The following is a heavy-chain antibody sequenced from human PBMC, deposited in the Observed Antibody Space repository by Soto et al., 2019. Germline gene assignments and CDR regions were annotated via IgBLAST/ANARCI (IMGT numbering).Heavy chain of an antibody. J-gene: IGHJ4*02. CDR3: AKDLPEMATNTPDS. Sequence: QVHLVESGGGVVQPGRSLRLSCAASGFTFTSFGIHWVRQAPGKGLEWVAVVSYDGIDENYADSVKGRFSISRDNSKNPVYLQMNSLTGEDTAVYYCAKDLPEMATNTPDSWGQGTLVTVSS. D-gene: IGHD5-12*01. CDR1: GFTFTSFG. CDR2: VSYDGIDE. V-gene: IGHV3-30*18.